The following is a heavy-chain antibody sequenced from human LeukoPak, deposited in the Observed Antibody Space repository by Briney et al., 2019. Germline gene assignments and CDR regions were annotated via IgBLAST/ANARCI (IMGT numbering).Heavy chain of an antibody. CDR1: GFTVSSNY. Sequence: GGSLTLSCAASGFTVSSNYMSWVRQAPEKRLEWVSIIYSGGNTYYADSVKGRFTISRDNSKNTLYLQMNSLRAEDTAVYYCARMGDDGYNFQFDYWGQGTLVTVSS. CDR3: ARMGDDGYNFQFDY. CDR2: IYSGGNT. J-gene: IGHJ4*02. D-gene: IGHD5-24*01. V-gene: IGHV3-53*01.